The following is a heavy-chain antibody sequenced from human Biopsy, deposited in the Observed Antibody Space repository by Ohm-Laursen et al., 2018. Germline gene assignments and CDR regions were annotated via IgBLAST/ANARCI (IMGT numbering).Heavy chain of an antibody. J-gene: IGHJ4*02. D-gene: IGHD5-18*01. Sequence: SDTLSLTWTVSGGSISSSTTYYWAWLRQPPGKGLEWIGSIYNTETTFYNPSLKSRVTISVDTSTNQFSLKVTSVTAADTAVYYCARATVETASFDFWGQGTLVTVSS. CDR3: ARATVETASFDF. CDR2: IYNTETT. CDR1: GGSISSSTTYY. V-gene: IGHV4-39*07.